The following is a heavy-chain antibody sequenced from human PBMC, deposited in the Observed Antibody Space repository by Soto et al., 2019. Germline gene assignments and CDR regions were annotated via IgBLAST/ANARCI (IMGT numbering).Heavy chain of an antibody. CDR2: ISAYNGNT. Sequence: QVQLVQSGAEVKKPGASMKVSCKSSGYTFTSYGISWVRQAPGQGLEWMGWISAYNGNTNYAQKLQGRVTMTTDTSTSTAYMELRRLRSDDTAVYYCARDLLLRFVAANNDALDIWGQGTMVTVSS. J-gene: IGHJ3*02. CDR3: ARDLLLRFVAANNDALDI. V-gene: IGHV1-18*01. CDR1: GYTFTSYG. D-gene: IGHD2-15*01.